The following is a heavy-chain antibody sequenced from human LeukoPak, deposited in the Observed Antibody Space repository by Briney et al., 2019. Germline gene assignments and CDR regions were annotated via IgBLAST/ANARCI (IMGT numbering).Heavy chain of an antibody. J-gene: IGHJ4*02. CDR3: AREWRGAFDY. CDR2: ISSSSGTI. Sequence: GALRLSCATSGFTFSTYTMNWVRQAPGKGLEWVSYISSSSGTIYYADSVKGRFTNSRDNAKNSLYLQMNSLRAEDTAVYYCAREWRGAFDYWGQGTLVTVSS. V-gene: IGHV3-48*01. D-gene: IGHD4/OR15-4a*01. CDR1: GFTFSTYT.